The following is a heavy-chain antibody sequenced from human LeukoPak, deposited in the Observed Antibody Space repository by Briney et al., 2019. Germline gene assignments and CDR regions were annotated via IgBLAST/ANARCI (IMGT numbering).Heavy chain of an antibody. V-gene: IGHV4-39*07. D-gene: IGHD3-22*01. CDR2: IYYSGST. Sequence: SETLSLTCTVSGGSISSSSYYWGWIRQPPGKGLEWIGSIYYSGSTYYNPSLKSRVTISVDTSKNQFSLKLSSVTAADTAVYYCASASGNFITMIVVVRRGSAFDIWGQGTMVTVSS. CDR3: ASASGNFITMIVVVRRGSAFDI. J-gene: IGHJ3*02. CDR1: GGSISSSSYY.